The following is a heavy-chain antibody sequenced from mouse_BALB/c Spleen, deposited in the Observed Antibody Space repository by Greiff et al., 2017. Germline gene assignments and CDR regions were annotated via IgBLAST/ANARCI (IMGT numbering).Heavy chain of an antibody. J-gene: IGHJ2*01. CDR1: GYTFTSYW. Sequence: VQLQQPGSELVRPGASVKLSCKASGYTFTSYWINWVKQRPGQGLEWIGNIYPSDSYTNYNQKFKDKATLTVDKSSSTAYMQLSSPTSEDSAVYYCTRGDGYDLYYFDYWGQGTTLTVSS. CDR2: IYPSDSYT. V-gene: IGHV1-69*02. CDR3: TRGDGYDLYYFDY. D-gene: IGHD2-2*01.